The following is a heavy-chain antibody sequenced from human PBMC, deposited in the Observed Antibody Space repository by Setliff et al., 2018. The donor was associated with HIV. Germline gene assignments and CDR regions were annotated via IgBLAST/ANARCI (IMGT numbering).Heavy chain of an antibody. Sequence: ASVKVSCKASGFTFTNYAIHWVRQAPGQRLEWMGWINAGNGNTKYSQEFQARVTITRDTSASTAYMELSSLRSEDTAVYYCAREGKFRYYYYMDVWGKGTTVTVSS. V-gene: IGHV1-3*01. CDR2: INAGNGNT. CDR1: GFTFTNYA. J-gene: IGHJ6*03. CDR3: AREGKFRYYYYMDV. D-gene: IGHD3-10*01.